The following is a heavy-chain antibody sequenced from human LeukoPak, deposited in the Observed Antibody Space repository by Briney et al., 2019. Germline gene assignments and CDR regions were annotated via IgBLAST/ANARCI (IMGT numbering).Heavy chain of an antibody. J-gene: IGHJ4*02. D-gene: IGHD3-9*01. V-gene: IGHV3-30-3*02. Sequence: GGSLRLSCAASGFTFSSYAMHWVRQAPGKGLEWVAVISYDGSNKYYADSVKGRFTISRDNSKNTLYLQMNSLKTEDTAVYYCTTGLSFGYFDSTVDYWGQGTLVTVSS. CDR1: GFTFSSYA. CDR2: ISYDGSNK. CDR3: TTGLSFGYFDSTVDY.